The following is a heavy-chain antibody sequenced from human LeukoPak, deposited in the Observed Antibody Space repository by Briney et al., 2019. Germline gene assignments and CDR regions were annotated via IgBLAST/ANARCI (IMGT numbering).Heavy chain of an antibody. CDR3: ARGLGWLGNFDY. Sequence: ASVKVSCKASGYTFTGYYMHWVRQAPGQGLEWMGRINPNSGGTNYAQKFQGRVTMTRDTSISTAYMELSRLKSDDTAVYYCARGLGWLGNFDYWGQGTLVTVSS. V-gene: IGHV1-2*06. CDR1: GYTFTGYY. D-gene: IGHD6-19*01. J-gene: IGHJ4*02. CDR2: INPNSGGT.